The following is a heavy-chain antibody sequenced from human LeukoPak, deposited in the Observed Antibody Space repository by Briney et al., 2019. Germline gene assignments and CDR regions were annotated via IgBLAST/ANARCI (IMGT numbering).Heavy chain of an antibody. D-gene: IGHD3-9*01. CDR3: ARANIRYDAFDI. CDR2: ISSSSSYI. Sequence: GGSLKLSCAASGFTFSSYSMNWVRQAPGKGLEWVSSISSSSSYIYYADSVKGRFTISRDNAKNSLYLQMKSLRAKDMAVYFHARANIRYDAFDIWGQGTMVTVSS. CDR1: GFTFSSYS. J-gene: IGHJ3*02. V-gene: IGHV3-21*01.